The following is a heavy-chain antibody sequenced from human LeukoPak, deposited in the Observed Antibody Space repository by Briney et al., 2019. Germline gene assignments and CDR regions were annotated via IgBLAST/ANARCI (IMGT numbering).Heavy chain of an antibody. CDR3: AKSFRSTSLDY. CDR1: GFTFSSYG. CDR2: ISGSGDST. D-gene: IGHD2-2*01. Sequence: GGSLRLSCAASGFTFSSYGMHWVRQAPGKGLEWVSAISGSGDSTYYADSVKGRFTISRDNSRNTLYLQMNSLRAGGTAVYYCAKSFRSTSLDYWGQGTLVTVSS. V-gene: IGHV3-23*01. J-gene: IGHJ4*02.